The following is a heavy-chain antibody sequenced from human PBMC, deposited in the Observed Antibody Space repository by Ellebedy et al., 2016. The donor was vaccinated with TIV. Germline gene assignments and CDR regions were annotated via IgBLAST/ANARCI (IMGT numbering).Heavy chain of an antibody. V-gene: IGHV3-48*02. Sequence: GESLKISCAASGFPFSSYSMNWVRQAPRKGLEWVSYISSSSSTIYYADSVKGRFSISRDNAKNSLYLQMNSLRDEDTAVYYCATAPTTGGGRSIDYWGQGTLVTVSS. CDR2: ISSSSSTI. CDR3: ATAPTTGGGRSIDY. D-gene: IGHD1-26*01. CDR1: GFPFSSYS. J-gene: IGHJ4*02.